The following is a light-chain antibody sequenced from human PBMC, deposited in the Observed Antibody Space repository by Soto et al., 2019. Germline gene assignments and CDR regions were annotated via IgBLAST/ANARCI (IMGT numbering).Light chain of an antibody. CDR2: AAS. Sequence: DIQMTQSPSTLSASIPDRVTMTFRASQSISSWLAWYQQKPGKAPKLLIYAASSLQSGVPSRFSGSGSGTDFTLTISSLQPEDFATYYCQQSYSTPWTFGQGTKVDI. V-gene: IGKV1-39*01. CDR3: QQSYSTPWT. CDR1: QSISSW. J-gene: IGKJ1*01.